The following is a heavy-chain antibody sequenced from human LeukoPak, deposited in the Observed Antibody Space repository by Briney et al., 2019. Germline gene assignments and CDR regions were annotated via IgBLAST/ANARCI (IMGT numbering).Heavy chain of an antibody. D-gene: IGHD3-22*01. CDR1: GYTFTSYD. CDR2: MNPNSGNT. Sequence: ASVKVSCKASGYTFTSYDINWVRQATGQGLEWMGWMNPNSGNTGYAQKFQGGVTMTRDTSISTAYMELSSLSSEDTPVYYCAMAHTGDYYDSSGYQLTDAFDIWGQGTMVTVSS. V-gene: IGHV1-8*01. CDR3: AMAHTGDYYDSSGYQLTDAFDI. J-gene: IGHJ3*02.